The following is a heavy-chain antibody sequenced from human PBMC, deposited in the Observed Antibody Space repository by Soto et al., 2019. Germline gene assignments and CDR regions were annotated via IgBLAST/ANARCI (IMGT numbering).Heavy chain of an antibody. V-gene: IGHV3-30-3*01. D-gene: IGHD5-18*01. CDR3: ARDPVWGTAIVLWYFDL. Sequence: QVQLVESGGGVVQPGRSLRLSCAASGFTFSSYAMHWVRQAPGKGLEWVTVISYDGSNKYYADSVKGRFTISRDNSKKXLYLQMNSLRAEDTAVYYCARDPVWGTAIVLWYFDLWGRGTLVTVSS. CDR1: GFTFSSYA. CDR2: ISYDGSNK. J-gene: IGHJ2*01.